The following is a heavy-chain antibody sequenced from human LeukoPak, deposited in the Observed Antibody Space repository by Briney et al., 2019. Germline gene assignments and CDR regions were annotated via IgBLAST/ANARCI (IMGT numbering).Heavy chain of an antibody. D-gene: IGHD1-26*01. CDR3: ARSPFVGGVGATSWYFDL. Sequence: SETLSLTCAVYGGSFSGYYWSWIRQPPGKGLEWIGEISHSGSTNYNPSLKSRVTISVDASKRQVSLKLFSVTASDTALYYCARSPFVGGVGATSWYFDLWGRGTLVTVSS. CDR2: ISHSGST. J-gene: IGHJ2*01. CDR1: GGSFSGYY. V-gene: IGHV4-34*01.